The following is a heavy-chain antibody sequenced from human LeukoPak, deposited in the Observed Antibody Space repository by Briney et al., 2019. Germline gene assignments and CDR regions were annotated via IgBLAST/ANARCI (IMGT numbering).Heavy chain of an antibody. V-gene: IGHV1-46*01. CDR1: GYTFTSYY. J-gene: IGHJ4*02. CDR3: ARGGTNGFNTFDY. Sequence: ASVKASCKASGYTFTSYYMHWVRQAPGQGLEWMAIINPSGDNTNYAQKFQGRVTMTRDTPTSTVYMEVSSLRSDDTAVYYCARGGTNGFNTFDYWGPGTLVTVSS. CDR2: INPSGDNT. D-gene: IGHD1-1*01.